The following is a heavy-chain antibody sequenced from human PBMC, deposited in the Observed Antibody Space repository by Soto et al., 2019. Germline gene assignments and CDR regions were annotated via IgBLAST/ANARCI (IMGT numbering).Heavy chain of an antibody. Sequence: QVQLVQSGAEVKKPGASVKVSCKASGYTFTSYYMHWVRQAPGQGLEWMGIINPSGGSTSYAQKFQGRVTMTRDTSTSTVYMELSSLRSEDTAVYYCAREQKSIVGATNGNWFDPWGQGTLVTVSS. CDR3: AREQKSIVGATNGNWFDP. CDR2: INPSGGST. J-gene: IGHJ5*02. V-gene: IGHV1-46*01. CDR1: GYTFTSYY. D-gene: IGHD1-26*01.